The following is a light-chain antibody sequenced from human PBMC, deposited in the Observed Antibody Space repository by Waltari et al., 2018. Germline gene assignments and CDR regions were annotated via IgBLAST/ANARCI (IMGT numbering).Light chain of an antibody. CDR3: CSYAGSGTFVV. CDR2: EGS. Sequence: SITISCTGTSSDVGSNNLVSWYQQRPGQAPQVVIYEGSERPSGISNRFSGSKSGITASLTISGLQPEDEADYYCCSYAGSGTFVVFGGGTKLTVL. CDR1: SSDVGSNNL. J-gene: IGLJ2*01. V-gene: IGLV2-23*03.